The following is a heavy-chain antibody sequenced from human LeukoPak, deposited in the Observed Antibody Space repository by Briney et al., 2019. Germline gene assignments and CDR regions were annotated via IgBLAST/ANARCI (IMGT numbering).Heavy chain of an antibody. V-gene: IGHV4-39*07. CDR3: ARVPARSVDAFDI. CDR2: IYYSGST. Sequence: SETLSLTCTVSGGSISSSSYYWGWIRQPPGKGLEWIGSIYYSGSTYYNPSLKSRVTISVDTSKNQFSLKLSSVTAADTAVYYCARVPARSVDAFDIWGQGTMVTVSS. J-gene: IGHJ3*02. CDR1: GGSISSSSYY.